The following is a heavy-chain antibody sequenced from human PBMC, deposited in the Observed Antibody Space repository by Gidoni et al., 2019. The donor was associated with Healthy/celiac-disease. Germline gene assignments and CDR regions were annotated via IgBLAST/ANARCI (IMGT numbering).Heavy chain of an antibody. Sequence: QLTLKESGPVLVTPTETLTLTCTVSAFSPSNATMGVSWIRQPPGKALEWLAHIFSNDEKSYRTSLKSRLTISKDASNSRVVLTMTNMDPMDTATYYCARIKRGYSYGRKVLDLWGRGTLVTVSS. CDR2: IFSNDEK. V-gene: IGHV2-26*01. J-gene: IGHJ2*01. CDR3: ARIKRGYSYGRKVLDL. CDR1: AFSPSNATMG. D-gene: IGHD5-18*01.